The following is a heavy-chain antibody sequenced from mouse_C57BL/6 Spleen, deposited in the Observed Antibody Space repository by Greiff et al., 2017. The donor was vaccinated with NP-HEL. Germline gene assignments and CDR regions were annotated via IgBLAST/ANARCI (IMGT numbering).Heavy chain of an antibody. CDR1: GFTFSSYA. CDR3: TREEGFYAMDY. J-gene: IGHJ4*01. Sequence: EVKLMESGEGLVKPGGSLKLSCAASGFTFSSYAMSWVRQTPEKRLEWVAYISSGGDYIYYADTVKGRFTISRDNARNTLYLQMSSLKSEDTAMYYCTREEGFYAMDYWGLGTSVTVSS. CDR2: ISSGGDYI. V-gene: IGHV5-9-1*02.